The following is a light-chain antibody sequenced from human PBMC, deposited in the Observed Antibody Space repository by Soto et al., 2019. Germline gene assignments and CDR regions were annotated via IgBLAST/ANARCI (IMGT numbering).Light chain of an antibody. CDR2: CAS. J-gene: IGKJ1*01. Sequence: EIVLTQSPGTLSLSPGERATLSCRASQSVSSSYLDWYQQKPGQAHRLLIYCASSRYTGITDRFSGSGSGTDFTLTISRLEPEDFALYYCQKYGISRTFGQGTKVESK. V-gene: IGKV3-20*01. CDR3: QKYGISRT. CDR1: QSVSSSY.